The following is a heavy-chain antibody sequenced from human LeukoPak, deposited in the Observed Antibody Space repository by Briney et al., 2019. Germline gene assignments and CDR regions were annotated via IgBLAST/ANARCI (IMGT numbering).Heavy chain of an antibody. CDR2: INPNNGGT. Sequence: ASVKVSYKASGYTFTGYYIHWVRQAPGQGLEWMGRINPNNGGTNYAQKFQGRVTMTRDTSISTAYMELNRLTSDDTAVYYCVRAPGPAMDYWGQGTLATVSS. CDR3: VRAPGPAMDY. CDR1: GYTFTGYY. V-gene: IGHV1-2*06. J-gene: IGHJ4*02.